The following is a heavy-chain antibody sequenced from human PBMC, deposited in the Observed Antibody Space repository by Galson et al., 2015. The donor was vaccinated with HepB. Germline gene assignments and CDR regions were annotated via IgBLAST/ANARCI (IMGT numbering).Heavy chain of an antibody. CDR3: ARGHFWSGYYSGYYFDY. V-gene: IGHV4-31*03. CDR1: GGSISSGGYY. J-gene: IGHJ4*02. D-gene: IGHD3-3*02. Sequence: TLSLTCTVSGGSISSGGYYWSWIRQHPGKGLEWIGYIYYSGSTYYNPSLKSRVTISVDTSKNQFSLKLSSVTAADTAVYYCARGHFWSGYYSGYYFDYWGQGTLVTVSS. CDR2: IYYSGST.